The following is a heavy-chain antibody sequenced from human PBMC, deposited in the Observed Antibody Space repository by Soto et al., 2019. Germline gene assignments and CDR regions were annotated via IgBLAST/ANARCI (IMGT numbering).Heavy chain of an antibody. Sequence: EVQLVESGGGLVQPGGSLRISCKGSGFSFSSYWMSWVRQAPGKGLEWVASINQDESEKYYVDSVKGRFTISRDNVDDSVCLHMNRLSAEDTAVYVCVRDVGFDYVNWGQGTLVTDSS. CDR1: GFSFSSYW. V-gene: IGHV3-7*01. CDR2: INQDESEK. D-gene: IGHD3-16*01. J-gene: IGHJ4*02. CDR3: VRDVGFDYVN.